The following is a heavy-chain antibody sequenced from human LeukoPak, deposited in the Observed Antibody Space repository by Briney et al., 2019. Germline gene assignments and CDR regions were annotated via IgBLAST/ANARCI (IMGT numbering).Heavy chain of an antibody. J-gene: IGHJ4*02. CDR2: IYYSGST. CDR3: ARASPGATFDY. V-gene: IGHV4-30-4*08. CDR1: GGSISSGDYY. Sequence: PSQTLPLTCTVSGGSISSGDYYWSWIRQPPGKGLEWIGYIYYSGSTYYNPSLKSRVTISVDTSKNQFSLKLSSVTAADTAVYYCARASPGATFDYWGQGTLVTVSS.